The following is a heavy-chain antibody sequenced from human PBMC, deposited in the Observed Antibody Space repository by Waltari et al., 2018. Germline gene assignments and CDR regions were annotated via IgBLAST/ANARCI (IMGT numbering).Heavy chain of an antibody. CDR3: ARGGTYSFDAFDI. D-gene: IGHD5-18*01. Sequence: EVQLVESGGGLVQPGGSLRLSCAASGFTFSGYWMHWVRQAPGKGLVWVSGINSDGSSTSYADSVKGRFTISRDNAKKTLYLQMNSLRAEDTAVYYCARGGTYSFDAFDIWGQGTMVTVSS. CDR1: GFTFSGYW. J-gene: IGHJ3*02. CDR2: INSDGSST. V-gene: IGHV3-74*01.